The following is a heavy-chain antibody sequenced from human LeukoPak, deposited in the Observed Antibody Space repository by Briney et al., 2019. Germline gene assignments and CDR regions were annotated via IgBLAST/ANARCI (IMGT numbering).Heavy chain of an antibody. J-gene: IGHJ3*01. V-gene: IGHV4-59*08. D-gene: IGHD5-18*01. CDR1: GGSITSYY. Sequence: KPSETLSLTCTVSGGSITSYYWSWIRQSPGKGLEWIGYMSYSGSTNYNSHFKSRVTLSVDTPTSQFSLRLRSVTAEDTAVYYCAGLETSMFMAFDLWGLGTMVTVSS. CDR2: MSYSGST. CDR3: AGLETSMFMAFDL.